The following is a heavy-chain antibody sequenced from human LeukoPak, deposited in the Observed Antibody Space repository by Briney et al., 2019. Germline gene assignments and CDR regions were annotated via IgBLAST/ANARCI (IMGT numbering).Heavy chain of an antibody. CDR2: INWNGGST. D-gene: IGHD6-19*01. V-gene: IGHV3-20*04. CDR1: GFTFDDYG. J-gene: IGHJ4*02. CDR3: ARGAIGVAGTLEN. Sequence: GGSLRLSCVASGFTFDDYGMSWVRQAPGKGPEWVSGINWNGGSTGYADYVKGRFTISRDNDKNSLYLQMNNLRAEDTAVYYCARGAIGVAGTLENWGQGTMVTVSS.